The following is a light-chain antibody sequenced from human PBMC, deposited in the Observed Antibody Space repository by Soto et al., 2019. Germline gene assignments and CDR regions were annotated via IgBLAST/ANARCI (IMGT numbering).Light chain of an antibody. Sequence: QAALTQPASVSGSAGQSITISCTGTSSEVGGYNYVSWYQQHPGKVPKLMIYEVSNRPSGVSNRFSGSKFGNTASLTISGLQXEDEADYYCSSYTSSSTENVFGTGTKV. CDR2: EVS. V-gene: IGLV2-14*01. J-gene: IGLJ1*01. CDR1: SSEVGGYNY. CDR3: SSYTSSSTENV.